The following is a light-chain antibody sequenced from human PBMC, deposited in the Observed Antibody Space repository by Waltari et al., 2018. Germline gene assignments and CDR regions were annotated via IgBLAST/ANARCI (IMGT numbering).Light chain of an antibody. CDR3: HQYNNWWT. J-gene: IGKJ1*01. CDR1: QSVSSN. V-gene: IGKV3-15*01. Sequence: EIVMTQSPATLSVSPGERATLSCRASQSVSSNLAWYQQKPGQAPRLLIYGVSTRATGLPARFSGSGSGTEFTLTINSLQSEDFAVYYCHQYNNWWTFGQGTKVEIK. CDR2: GVS.